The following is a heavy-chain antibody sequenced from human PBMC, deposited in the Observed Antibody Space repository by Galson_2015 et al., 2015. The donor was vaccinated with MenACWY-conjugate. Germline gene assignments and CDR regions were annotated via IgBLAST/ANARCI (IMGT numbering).Heavy chain of an antibody. CDR3: ARGGRRDNSGYTYAFAY. D-gene: IGHD5-18*01. V-gene: IGHV3-72*01. CDR1: GFTFSDYY. J-gene: IGHJ4*02. CDR2: IRNKLYSYTT. Sequence: SLRLSCAASGFTFSDYYMDWVRQAPGKGLEWVGRIRNKLYSYTTEYAASLKGRPTISRDDSKNSSHLQLNALKTEDTAVYFCARGGRRDNSGYTYAFAYWGQGTLVTVSS.